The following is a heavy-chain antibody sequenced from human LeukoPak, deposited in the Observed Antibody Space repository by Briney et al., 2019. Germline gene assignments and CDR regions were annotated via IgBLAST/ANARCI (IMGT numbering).Heavy chain of an antibody. CDR3: AKDNPKYSYYYDSSGYYDY. D-gene: IGHD3-22*01. CDR1: GFTFSSYA. V-gene: IGHV3-30-3*01. J-gene: IGHJ4*02. Sequence: GGSLRLSCAASGFTFSSYAMHWVRQAPGKGLEWVAVISYDGSNKYYADSVKGRFTISRDNSKNTLYLQMNSLRAEDTAVYYCAKDNPKYSYYYDSSGYYDYWGQGTLVTVSS. CDR2: ISYDGSNK.